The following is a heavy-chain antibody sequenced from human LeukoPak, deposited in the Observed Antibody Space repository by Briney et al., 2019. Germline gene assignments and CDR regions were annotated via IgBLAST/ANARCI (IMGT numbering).Heavy chain of an antibody. V-gene: IGHV4-59*11. CDR3: ARPRLADYSNYYLYYYYMDV. CDR1: GGSISSHY. CDR2: IYYSGST. D-gene: IGHD4-11*01. J-gene: IGHJ6*03. Sequence: SETLSLTCTVSGGSISSHYWSWIRQPPGKGLEWIGYIYYSGSTYYNPSLKSRVTISVDTSKNQFSLKLSSVTAADTAVYYCARPRLADYSNYYLYYYYMDVWGKGTTVTVSS.